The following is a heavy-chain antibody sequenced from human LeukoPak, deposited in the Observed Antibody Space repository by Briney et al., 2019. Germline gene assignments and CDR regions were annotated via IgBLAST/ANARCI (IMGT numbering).Heavy chain of an antibody. CDR3: ARLNVGYGDYRLDY. J-gene: IGHJ4*02. Sequence: PSETLSLTCTVSGGSISSYYWSWIRRPPGKGLEWIGYIYYSGSTNYNPSLKSRVTISVDTSKNQFSLKLSSVTAADTAVYYCARLNVGYGDYRLDYWGQGTLVTVSS. CDR1: GGSISSYY. CDR2: IYYSGST. V-gene: IGHV4-59*08. D-gene: IGHD4-17*01.